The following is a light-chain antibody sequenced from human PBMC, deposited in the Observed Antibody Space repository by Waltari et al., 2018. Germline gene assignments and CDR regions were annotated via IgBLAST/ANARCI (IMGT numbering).Light chain of an antibody. CDR3: QQYDSYLYT. CDR2: KAS. CDR1: QSVSTW. V-gene: IGKV1-5*03. J-gene: IGKJ2*01. Sequence: DIQMTQSPSTLSASVGARVTITCRASQSVSTWLAWYQQKPGKAPKLLIYKASSLRSGVPSRFSGSGSGTEFTLTISSLQPDDFATYYCQQYDSYLYTFGQGTKVEIQ.